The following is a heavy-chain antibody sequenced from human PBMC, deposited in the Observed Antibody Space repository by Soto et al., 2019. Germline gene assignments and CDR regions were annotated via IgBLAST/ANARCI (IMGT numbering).Heavy chain of an antibody. CDR3: ARDLDSSSSNWFDP. CDR1: GYTFTGYY. CDR2: INPNSGGT. D-gene: IGHD6-6*01. J-gene: IGHJ5*02. Sequence: ALVKVSCKASGYTFTGYYMHWVRQAPGQGLEWMGWINPNSGGTNYAQKFQGRVTMTRDTSISTAYMELSRLRSDDTAVYYCARDLDSSSSNWFDPWGQGTLVTVSS. V-gene: IGHV1-2*02.